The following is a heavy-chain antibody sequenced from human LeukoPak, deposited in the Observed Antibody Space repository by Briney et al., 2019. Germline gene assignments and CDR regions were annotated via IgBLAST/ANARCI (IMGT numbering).Heavy chain of an antibody. V-gene: IGHV3-53*01. CDR1: GFTVSGNY. D-gene: IGHD2-2*01. CDR3: AKRGTVVVPAAIPAFDI. Sequence: GGSLRLSCAASGFTVSGNYMSWVRQAPGKGLEWVSVIYSGGDTYSADSVKGRFTISRDNSKNTVYLQMNSLRAEDTAVYYCAKRGTVVVPAAIPAFDIWGQGTMVTVSS. J-gene: IGHJ3*02. CDR2: IYSGGDT.